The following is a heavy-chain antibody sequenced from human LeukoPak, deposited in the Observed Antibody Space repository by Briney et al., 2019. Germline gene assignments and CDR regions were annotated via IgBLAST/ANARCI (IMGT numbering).Heavy chain of an antibody. CDR3: ARRAYSSSHFDY. D-gene: IGHD6-6*01. J-gene: IGHJ4*02. V-gene: IGHV4-39*01. CDR2: TYYSGST. Sequence: SETLSLTCTVSGGSISSSSYYWGWIRQPPGKGLEWIGSTYYSGSTYYNPSLKSRVTISVDTSKNQFSLKLSSVTAADTAVYYCARRAYSSSHFDYWGQGTLVTVSS. CDR1: GGSISSSSYY.